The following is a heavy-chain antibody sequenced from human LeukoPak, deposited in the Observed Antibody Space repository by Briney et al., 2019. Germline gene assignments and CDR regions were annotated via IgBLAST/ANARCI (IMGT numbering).Heavy chain of an antibody. CDR3: ASNRGWVYVDY. J-gene: IGHJ4*02. Sequence: GGSLRLSCAASGFTFSTYGMHWVRQAPGKGLEWVAAIWYGGSNKYYGDSVKGRFTISRDNSKNTLHLQMNNLRAEDTAVYYCASNRGWVYVDYWGQGTLVTVSS. D-gene: IGHD6-19*01. CDR1: GFTFSTYG. CDR2: IWYGGSNK. V-gene: IGHV3-33*08.